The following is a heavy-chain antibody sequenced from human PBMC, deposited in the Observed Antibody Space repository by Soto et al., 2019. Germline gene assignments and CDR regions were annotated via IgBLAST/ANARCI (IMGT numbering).Heavy chain of an antibody. D-gene: IGHD4-17*01. J-gene: IGHJ3*02. V-gene: IGHV3-66*01. CDR3: ARVTTVATFDI. Sequence: GGSLRLSCAASGFTVSSNYMSWVRQAPGKGLEWVSVIYSGGSTYYADSVKGRFTISRDNSKNTLYLQMNSLRAEDTAVYYCARVTTVATFDIWGQGTMVTVSS. CDR1: GFTVSSNY. CDR2: IYSGGST.